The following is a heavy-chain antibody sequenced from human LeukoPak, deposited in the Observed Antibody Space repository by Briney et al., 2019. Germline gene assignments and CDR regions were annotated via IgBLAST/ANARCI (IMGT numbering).Heavy chain of an antibody. CDR1: GGSISGSSYY. V-gene: IGHV4-39*01. CDR3: ARRMGVAQLAS. Sequence: SETLSLTCNVSGGSISGSSYYWGWIRQPPGKGLEWIGCIDYSGRTYYNPSLKSRVTISVHTFKTQFSLKLSFVTAADTAVYYCARRMGVAQLASWGQGTLVTVSS. CDR2: IDYSGRT. D-gene: IGHD2-2*01. J-gene: IGHJ5*02.